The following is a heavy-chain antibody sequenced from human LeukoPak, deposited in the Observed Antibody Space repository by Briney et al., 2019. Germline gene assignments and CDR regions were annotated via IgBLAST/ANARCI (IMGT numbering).Heavy chain of an antibody. CDR1: GYTFTSYY. CDR2: INPSGGST. V-gene: IGHV1-46*01. J-gene: IGHJ4*02. CDR3: ARDTPNYYDSSGSFDY. Sequence: GASVKVSCKASGYTFTSYYMHWVRQAHGQGLERMGIINPSGGSTSYAQKFQGRVTMTRDTSTSTVYMELSSLRSEDTAVYYCARDTPNYYDSSGSFDYWGQGTLVTVSS. D-gene: IGHD3-22*01.